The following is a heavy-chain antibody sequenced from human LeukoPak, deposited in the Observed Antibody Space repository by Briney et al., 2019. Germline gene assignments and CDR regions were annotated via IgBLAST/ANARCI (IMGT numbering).Heavy chain of an antibody. CDR1: GGPFSGYY. CDR2: INHSGST. D-gene: IGHD3-3*01. J-gene: IGHJ4*02. CDR3: ARGGSITIFGVVSYFDY. Sequence: PSETLSLTCAVYGGPFSGYYWSWIRQPPGKGLEWIGEINHSGSTNYNPSLKSRVTIPVDTSKNQFSLKLSSVTAADTAVYYCARGGSITIFGVVSYFDYWGQGTLVTVSS. V-gene: IGHV4-34*01.